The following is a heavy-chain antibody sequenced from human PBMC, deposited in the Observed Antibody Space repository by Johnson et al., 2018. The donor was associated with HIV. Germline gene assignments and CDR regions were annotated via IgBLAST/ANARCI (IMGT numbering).Heavy chain of an antibody. CDR3: ARACRDGYTCDVYDI. V-gene: IGHV3-23*04. J-gene: IGHJ3*02. CDR1: GFTFRTYA. Sequence: VQLVESGGGLIQPGGSLRLSCVGSGFTFRTYAMSWVRQAPGKGLEWVSAITGSGNTPFYADSVKGRFTISRDNSKNTLYLQMNSLRAEDTAVYYCARACRDGYTCDVYDIWGQGTMLTVSS. D-gene: IGHD5-24*01. CDR2: ITGSGNTP.